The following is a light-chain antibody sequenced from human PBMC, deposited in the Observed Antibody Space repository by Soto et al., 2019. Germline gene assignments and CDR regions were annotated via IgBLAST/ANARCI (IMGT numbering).Light chain of an antibody. Sequence: QSVLTQPASVSGSPGQSITISCTGTSSDVGSYNLVSWYQQHPGKAPKLMIYEVSKWPSGVSNRFSGSKSGNTASLTISGLQAEDEADDYCCSYAGSSTFYVFGTGTKLTVL. CDR3: CSYAGSSTFYV. CDR2: EVS. V-gene: IGLV2-23*02. J-gene: IGLJ1*01. CDR1: SSDVGSYNL.